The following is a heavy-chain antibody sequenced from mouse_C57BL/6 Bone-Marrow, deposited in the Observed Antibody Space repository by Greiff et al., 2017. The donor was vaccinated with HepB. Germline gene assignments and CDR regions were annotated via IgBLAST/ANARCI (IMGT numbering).Heavy chain of an antibody. J-gene: IGHJ3*01. CDR1: GYTFTSYW. CDR2: IYPGSGST. D-gene: IGHD1-1*01. V-gene: IGHV1-55*01. Sequence: QVQLQQPGAELVKPGASVKMSCKASGYTFTSYWITWVKQRPGQGLEWIGDIYPGSGSTNYNEKFKSKATLTVDTSSSTAYMQLSSLTSEDSAVYYCARESYYGSSPVPYWGQGTLVTVSA. CDR3: ARESYYGSSPVPY.